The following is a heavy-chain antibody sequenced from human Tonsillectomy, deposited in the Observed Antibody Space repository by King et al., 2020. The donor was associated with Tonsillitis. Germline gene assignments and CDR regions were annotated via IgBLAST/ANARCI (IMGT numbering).Heavy chain of an antibody. Sequence: VQLVESGAEVKKPGSSVEVSCNASGGTFSTYTFSWVRQAPGQGLEWMGMIIPILGITNYAQKFQGRLSITADKSPSTAYMELSSLTSEDTAVYYCAGDRDGAVAALRFDPWGQGTLVTVSS. CDR2: IIPILGIT. CDR3: AGDRDGAVAALRFDP. D-gene: IGHD2-15*01. CDR1: GGTFSTYT. V-gene: IGHV1-69*09. J-gene: IGHJ5*02.